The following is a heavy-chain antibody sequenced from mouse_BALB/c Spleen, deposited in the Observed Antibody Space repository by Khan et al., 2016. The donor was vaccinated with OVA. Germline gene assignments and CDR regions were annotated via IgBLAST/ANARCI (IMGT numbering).Heavy chain of an antibody. CDR2: IWHDGST. J-gene: IGHJ4*01. Sequence: QVQLKQSGPGLLAPSQSLSITCTISGFSLTNYGVHWVRQPPGKGLEWLVVIWHDGSTNYNSVLKSRLTIIKDNSKSQVFLKMNSLHTDATAMYFCARQPDDHYNIMNYWGQGTSVTVSS. V-gene: IGHV2-6-1*01. CDR3: ARQPDDHYNIMNY. CDR1: GFSLTNYG.